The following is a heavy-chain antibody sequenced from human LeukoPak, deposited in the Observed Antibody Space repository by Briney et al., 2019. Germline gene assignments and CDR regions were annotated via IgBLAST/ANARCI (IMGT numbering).Heavy chain of an antibody. J-gene: IGHJ4*02. D-gene: IGHD2-15*01. Sequence: SETLSLTCTVSGHSIDSGYHWGWIRQPPGKGLEWIGSIYWSGNSYFNPSLKSRLTISVDTSKNQFSLRLSSVTAADTAIYYCARRLGYCSGGSCYWSFDYWGQGTLVTVSS. V-gene: IGHV4-38-2*02. CDR1: GHSIDSGYH. CDR2: IYWSGNS. CDR3: ARRLGYCSGGSCYWSFDY.